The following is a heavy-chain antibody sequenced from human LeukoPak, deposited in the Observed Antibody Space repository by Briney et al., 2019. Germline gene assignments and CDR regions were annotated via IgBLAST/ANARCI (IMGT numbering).Heavy chain of an antibody. V-gene: IGHV3-66*01. CDR2: IHTGGNT. Sequence: GGSLRLSCTASGFAVSSNYINWVRQAPGKGLEWVSVIHTGGNTYYADSVKGRFTISRGNSKNTVYLQMSSLRAEDTALYYCARERDGYCGGDCYYYYGMDVWGQGTTVTVSS. CDR3: ARERDGYCGGDCYYYYGMDV. J-gene: IGHJ6*02. CDR1: GFAVSSNY. D-gene: IGHD2-21*02.